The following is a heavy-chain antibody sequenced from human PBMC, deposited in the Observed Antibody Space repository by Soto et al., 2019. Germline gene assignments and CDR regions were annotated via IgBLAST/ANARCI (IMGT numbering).Heavy chain of an antibody. CDR3: ARDSGYSYGIDY. J-gene: IGHJ4*02. CDR2: IYYSGST. D-gene: IGHD5-18*01. V-gene: IGHV4-59*01. Sequence: EKLRLTYTVSGGSISSYYWSWIRQPPGKGLEWIGYIYYSGSTNYNPSLKSRVTISVDTSKNQFSLKLSSVTAADTAVYYCARDSGYSYGIDYWGQGTLGIVS. CDR1: GGSISSYY.